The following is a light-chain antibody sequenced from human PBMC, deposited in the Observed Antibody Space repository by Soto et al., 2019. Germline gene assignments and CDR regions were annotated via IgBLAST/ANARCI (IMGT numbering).Light chain of an antibody. J-gene: IGKJ2*01. Sequence: EIVLTQSPGTLSLSPGEGATLSCRASQSVSNNYLAWYQQKPGQAPRLLISGASSRAAGIPDRFSGSGSGTDFTLTISRLESEDFAVYYCQCYGSSAPHTFGQGTKLEIK. V-gene: IGKV3-20*01. CDR3: QCYGSSAPHT. CDR1: QSVSNNY. CDR2: GAS.